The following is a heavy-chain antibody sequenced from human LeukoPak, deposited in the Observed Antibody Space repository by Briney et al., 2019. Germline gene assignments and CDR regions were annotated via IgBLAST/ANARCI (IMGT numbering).Heavy chain of an antibody. J-gene: IGHJ6*02. Sequence: SETLSLTCTVSGGSISSYYWSWIRQPAGKGLEWIGRIYTSGSTNYNPSLKSRVTMSVDTSKNQFSLKLSSVTAADTAVYYCARDEPRPRYYYYYGMDVWGQGTTVTVSS. CDR2: IYTSGST. CDR1: GGSISSYY. CDR3: ARDEPRPRYYYYYGMDV. V-gene: IGHV4-4*07.